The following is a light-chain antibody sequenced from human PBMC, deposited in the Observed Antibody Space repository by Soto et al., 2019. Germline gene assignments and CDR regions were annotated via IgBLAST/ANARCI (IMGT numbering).Light chain of an antibody. CDR2: GAS. Sequence: EFVLTQSPGTLSLSPGERATLSCRTSQSVSSNQLAWYQQKPGQAPRLLIYGASSRTTGIPDRFSGSGSGTNCTLTISRLETEDFAVYYCQQYGGSPGTFGQGTKVEIK. V-gene: IGKV3-20*01. CDR1: QSVSSNQ. J-gene: IGKJ1*01. CDR3: QQYGGSPGT.